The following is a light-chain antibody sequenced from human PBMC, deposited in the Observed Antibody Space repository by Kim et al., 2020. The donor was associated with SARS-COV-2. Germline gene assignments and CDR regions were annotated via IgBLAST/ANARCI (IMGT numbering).Light chain of an antibody. V-gene: IGLV2-14*03. Sequence: GRSITLSRTGTNSDVGAYNYLSCYQKHPGTAPKPNNYDLTRQPSGVSTRFSGSKSGNSASLTNSGLQADDEADYYCSSYTVTGTVIFGGGTQLTVL. CDR2: DLT. J-gene: IGLJ2*01. CDR1: NSDVGAYNY. CDR3: SSYTVTGTVI.